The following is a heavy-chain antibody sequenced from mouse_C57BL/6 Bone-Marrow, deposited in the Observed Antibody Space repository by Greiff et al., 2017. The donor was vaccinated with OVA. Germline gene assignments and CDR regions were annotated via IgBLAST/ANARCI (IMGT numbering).Heavy chain of an antibody. J-gene: IGHJ1*03. CDR2: SRNKANDYTT. CDR3: ARDAYYYGNWYFDV. D-gene: IGHD1-1*01. CDR1: GFTFSDFY. V-gene: IGHV7-1*01. Sequence: DVQLVESGGGLVQSGRSLRLSCATSGFTFSDFYMEWVRQAPGKGLEWIAASRNKANDYTTEYSASVKGRFIVSRDTSQSILYLQMNALRAEDTAIYYCARDAYYYGNWYFDVWGTGTTVTVSS.